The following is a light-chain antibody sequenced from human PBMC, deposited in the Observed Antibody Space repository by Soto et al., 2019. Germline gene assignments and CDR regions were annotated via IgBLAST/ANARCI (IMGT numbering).Light chain of an antibody. V-gene: IGLV2-11*01. J-gene: IGLJ3*02. Sequence: QSVLTQPRSVSGSPGQSVTISCTGTNSDVGGYNFVSWYQQLPGKAPKLMISAVSQRPSGVPDRFSGSKSGNTASLTISGIKADYEADYFCCSYTASDIWVFGGGTKVTVL. CDR1: NSDVGGYNF. CDR3: CSYTASDIWV. CDR2: AVS.